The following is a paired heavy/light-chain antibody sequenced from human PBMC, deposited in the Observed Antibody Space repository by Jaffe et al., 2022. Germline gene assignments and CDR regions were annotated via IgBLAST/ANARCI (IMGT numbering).Light chain of an antibody. CDR3: AAWDDSLSGQNVV. V-gene: IGLV1-47*01. CDR1: SSNIGSNY. Sequence: QSVLTQPPSASGTPGQRVTISCSGSSSNIGSNYVYWYQQLPGTAPKLLIYRNNQRPSGVPDRFSGSKSGTSASLAISGLRSEDEADYYCAAWDDSLSGQNVVFGGGTKLTVL. CDR2: RNN. J-gene: IGLJ2*01.
Heavy chain of an antibody. CDR2: IYHSGST. V-gene: IGHV4-30-2*01. J-gene: IGHJ4*02. CDR1: GGSISSGGYS. Sequence: QLQLQESGSGLVKPSQTLSLTCAVSGGSISSGGYSWSWIRQPPGKGLEWIGYIYHSGSTYYNPSLKSRVTISVDRSKNQFSLKLSSVTAADTAVYYCARGVWDCSSTSCPQGYYFDYWGQGTLVTVSS. D-gene: IGHD2-2*01. CDR3: ARGVWDCSSTSCPQGYYFDY.